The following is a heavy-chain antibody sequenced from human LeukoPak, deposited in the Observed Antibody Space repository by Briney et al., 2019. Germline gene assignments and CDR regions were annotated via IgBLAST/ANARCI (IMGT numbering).Heavy chain of an antibody. D-gene: IGHD2-21*01. CDR2: VYYSGYS. J-gene: IGHJ4*02. CDR1: GGSITSYY. V-gene: IGHV4-59*08. Sequence: PSETLSLTCTVSGGSITSYYWAWLRQPPEKGLEWIRYVYYSGYSNYNPSLKSRVSMSVDTSMNQFSLKLASVTAADTAVYYCARHSIASDGARLFDYWGRGTLVTVSS. CDR3: ARHSIASDGARLFDY.